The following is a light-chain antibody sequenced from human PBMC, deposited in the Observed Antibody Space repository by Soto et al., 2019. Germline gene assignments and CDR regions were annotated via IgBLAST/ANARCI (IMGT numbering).Light chain of an antibody. CDR3: QQYGSSPWT. Sequence: EIVLTQSPGTLSLSPGERAALSCRASQSVRSSNLAWYQQKSGQAPRLLIYGASSRATGIPDRFSGSGSGTDFTLTISRLESEDFAVYYCQQYGSSPWTFGQGTKVEI. J-gene: IGKJ1*01. CDR1: QSVRSSN. V-gene: IGKV3-20*01. CDR2: GAS.